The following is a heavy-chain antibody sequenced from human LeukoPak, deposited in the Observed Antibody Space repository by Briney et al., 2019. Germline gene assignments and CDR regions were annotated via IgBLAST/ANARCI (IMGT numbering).Heavy chain of an antibody. Sequence: SETLSLTCAVYGGSFSGYYWSWIRQPPGKGLEWIGSIHYSGSTNYNPSLKGRVTISVDTSKNQFSLKLSSVTAADTAVYYCARGYCSGGSCYSYYYYNYMDVWGKGTTVTVSS. CDR2: IHYSGST. CDR3: ARGYCSGGSCYSYYYYNYMDV. D-gene: IGHD2-15*01. J-gene: IGHJ6*03. CDR1: GGSFSGYY. V-gene: IGHV4-34*01.